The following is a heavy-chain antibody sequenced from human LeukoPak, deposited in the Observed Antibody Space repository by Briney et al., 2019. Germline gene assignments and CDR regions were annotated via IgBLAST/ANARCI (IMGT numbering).Heavy chain of an antibody. CDR2: ISGSGGST. Sequence: GGSLRLSCAASGFTVSFKYMSWVRQAPGKGLEWVSAISGSGGSTYYADSVKGRFTISRDNSKNTLYLQMNSLRAEDTAVYYCAKEEDYYDSSGYKNWGQGTLVTVSS. J-gene: IGHJ4*02. D-gene: IGHD3-22*01. V-gene: IGHV3-23*01. CDR3: AKEEDYYDSSGYKN. CDR1: GFTVSFKY.